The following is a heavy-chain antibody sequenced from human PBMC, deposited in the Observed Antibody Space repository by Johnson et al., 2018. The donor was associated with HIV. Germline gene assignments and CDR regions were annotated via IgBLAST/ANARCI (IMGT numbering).Heavy chain of an antibody. CDR3: ARDQTGVTTI. Sequence: VQLVESGGGVVQPGRSLRLSCAASGFTFSSYGMHWVRQAPGKGLEWVAVISYDGSNKYYADSVKGRFTISRDNSKNTLYLQMNSLRAEDTAVYYCARDQTGVTTIWGQGTMVTVSS. CDR2: ISYDGSNK. CDR1: GFTFSSYG. J-gene: IGHJ3*02. D-gene: IGHD7-27*01. V-gene: IGHV3-30*03.